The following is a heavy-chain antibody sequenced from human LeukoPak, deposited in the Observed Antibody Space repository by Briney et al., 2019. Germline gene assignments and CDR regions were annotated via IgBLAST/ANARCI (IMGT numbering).Heavy chain of an antibody. CDR1: GFTFSSYG. CDR3: ARQRVLAGIGY. J-gene: IGHJ4*02. Sequence: PGGSLRLSCAASGFTFSSYGMIWVRQAPGKGLGWISYISGGGSTIYYADSVKGRFTISRDNAKNSLYLQMNSLRVGDTAVYYCARQRVLAGIGYWGRGTLVSVSS. CDR2: ISGGGSTI. D-gene: IGHD2-8*02. V-gene: IGHV3-48*03.